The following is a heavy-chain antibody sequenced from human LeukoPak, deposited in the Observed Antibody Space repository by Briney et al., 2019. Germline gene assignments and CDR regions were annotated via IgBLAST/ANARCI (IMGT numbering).Heavy chain of an antibody. D-gene: IGHD7-27*01. CDR2: IATSDGNT. J-gene: IGHJ4*02. CDR3: AKDGGLWVSAHWGDS. Sequence: GGSLRLSCAASGFTFSSYTMSWVRQAPGKGLEWVSTIATSDGNTYYADSVKGRFTVSRDNSKNTLFLQMNSLRAEDTAVYYCAKDGGLWVSAHWGDSWGRGTLVTVSS. V-gene: IGHV3-23*01. CDR1: GFTFSSYT.